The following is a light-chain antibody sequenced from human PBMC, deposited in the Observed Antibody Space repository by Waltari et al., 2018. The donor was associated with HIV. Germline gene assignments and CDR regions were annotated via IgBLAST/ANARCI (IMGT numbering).Light chain of an antibody. V-gene: IGKV3-15*01. J-gene: IGKJ4*01. Sequence: DIVMTQSPLSLPVTPGAPASISCRSSQSVRDNLAWYQQKPGQAPRLLIYGASTRAIGIPVRFSGSGSGTEFTLTISSLQSEDFAVYYCQQYNKWPPVTFGGGTKVEIK. CDR3: QQYNKWPPVT. CDR1: QSVRDN. CDR2: GAS.